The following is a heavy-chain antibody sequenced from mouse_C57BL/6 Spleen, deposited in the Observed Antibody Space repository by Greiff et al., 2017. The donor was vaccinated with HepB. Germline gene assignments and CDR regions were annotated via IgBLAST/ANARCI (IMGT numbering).Heavy chain of an antibody. Sequence: VQLQQPGAELVKPGASVKMSCKASGYTFTSYWITWVKQRPGQGLEWIGDIYPGSGGTNYNEKFKSKATLTVDTSSSTAYMQLSSLTSEDSAVYYCARDPIFLRSGSRWYFDVWGTGTTVTVSS. CDR2: IYPGSGGT. V-gene: IGHV1-55*01. CDR3: ARDPIFLRSGSRWYFDV. J-gene: IGHJ1*03. D-gene: IGHD1-1*01. CDR1: GYTFTSYW.